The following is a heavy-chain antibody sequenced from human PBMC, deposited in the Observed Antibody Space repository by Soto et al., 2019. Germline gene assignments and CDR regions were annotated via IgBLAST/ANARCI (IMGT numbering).Heavy chain of an antibody. Sequence: SVEGSCYASGGSSCSHYISWRRHPPGQGPVSMGGINPRRGMANFAQKFQDRGTITADESTTTAYMALSSLRSEDTAVYYCAKGPAQFDPWGQGTLVTVSS. CDR3: AKGPAQFDP. D-gene: IGHD2-2*01. V-gene: IGHV1-69*10. J-gene: IGHJ5*02. CDR2: INPRRGMA. CDR1: GGSSCSHY.